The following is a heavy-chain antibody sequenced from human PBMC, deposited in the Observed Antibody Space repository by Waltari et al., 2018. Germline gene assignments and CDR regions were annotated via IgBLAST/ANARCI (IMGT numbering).Heavy chain of an antibody. CDR3: ATPYLLYAFDM. Sequence: EVQLLESGGGLVQPGGSLRLSCAASGFTFSNYAMSWVRQAPGKGLEWVSGISGSGGSRYYADFVQGRFTISRDNSKNTLYLRMNSLRAEDTAVYFCATPYLLYAFDMWGQGTVVIVSS. V-gene: IGHV3-23*01. D-gene: IGHD2-15*01. CDR2: ISGSGGSR. CDR1: GFTFSNYA. J-gene: IGHJ3*02.